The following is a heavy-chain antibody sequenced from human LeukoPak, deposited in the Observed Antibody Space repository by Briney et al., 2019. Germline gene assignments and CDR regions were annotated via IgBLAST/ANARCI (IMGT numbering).Heavy chain of an antibody. CDR2: ISAYNGNT. J-gene: IGHJ4*02. V-gene: IGHV1-18*01. Sequence: ASVKVSCKPSGYTFTTYDINWVRQATGQGLEWMGWISAYNGNTNYAQKLQGRVTMTTDTSTSTAYMELRSLRSDDTAVYYCARYGIVGVYYFDYWGQGTLVTVSS. CDR1: GYTFTTYD. CDR3: ARYGIVGVYYFDY. D-gene: IGHD1-26*01.